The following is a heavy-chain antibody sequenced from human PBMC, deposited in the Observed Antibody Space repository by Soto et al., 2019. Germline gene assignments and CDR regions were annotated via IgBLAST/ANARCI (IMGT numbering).Heavy chain of an antibody. CDR1: GGTISSWY. CDR2: IYYSGST. J-gene: IGHJ4*02. CDR3: ARAQGTYYYDRSSKYYFDY. V-gene: IGHV4-59*06. D-gene: IGHD3-22*01. Sequence: TLETPSLTRNVSGGTISSWYWSWIRQHPGKGLEWIGYIYYSGSTYYNPSLKSRVTISVDTSKNQFSLKLSPVTAADTAVYYCARAQGTYYYDRSSKYYFDYWGQGTLVTVSS.